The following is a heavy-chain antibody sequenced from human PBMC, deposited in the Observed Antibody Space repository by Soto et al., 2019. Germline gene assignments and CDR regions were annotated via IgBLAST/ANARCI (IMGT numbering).Heavy chain of an antibody. V-gene: IGHV3-23*01. CDR2: ITSLGST. J-gene: IGHJ4*02. D-gene: IGHD2-15*01. Sequence: EVQLLESGGGLVQPGGSLRLSCAASGINFSTYAMSWVRQAPGKGLEWVSTITSLGSTYYPDSVKGRFTISRDSSKNLMYLQMNSLRDDDTAVYYCAKGPLIVVVPFDYWGQGTLVTVSA. CDR3: AKGPLIVVVPFDY. CDR1: GINFSTYA.